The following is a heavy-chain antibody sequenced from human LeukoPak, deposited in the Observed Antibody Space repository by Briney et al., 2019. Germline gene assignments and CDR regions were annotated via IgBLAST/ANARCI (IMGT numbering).Heavy chain of an antibody. Sequence: SETLSLTCTVSGGSISNYYWTWIRQPPGKGLEWIGHIYYNGSTNYNPSLKSRVTISVDKSKNQFSLKLSSVTAADTAVYYCARQTFGVLYFDSWGLGTLVIVSS. V-gene: IGHV4-59*08. D-gene: IGHD3-16*01. CDR1: GGSISNYY. J-gene: IGHJ4*02. CDR3: ARQTFGVLYFDS. CDR2: IYYNGST.